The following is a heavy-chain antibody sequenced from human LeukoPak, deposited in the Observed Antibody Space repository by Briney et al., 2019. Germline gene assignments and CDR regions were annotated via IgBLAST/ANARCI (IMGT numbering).Heavy chain of an antibody. CDR3: AKDINWGMSSAALDY. J-gene: IGHJ4*02. CDR2: ISWNSGSI. Sequence: VQPGRSLRLSCAASGFTFDDYAMHWVRQAPGKGLEWGSGISWNSGSIGYADSVKGRFTISRDNAKNSLYLQMNSLRAEDMALYYCAKDINWGMSSAALDYWGQGTLVTVSS. D-gene: IGHD7-27*01. CDR1: GFTFDDYA. V-gene: IGHV3-9*03.